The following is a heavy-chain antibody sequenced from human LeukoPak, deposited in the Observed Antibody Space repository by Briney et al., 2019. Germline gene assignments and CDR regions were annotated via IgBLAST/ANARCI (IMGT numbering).Heavy chain of an antibody. CDR1: GYTFTDYY. J-gene: IGHJ4*02. V-gene: IGHV1-2*02. CDR2: INPDSSDT. D-gene: IGHD3-10*01. Sequence: ASVNVSCKASGYTFTDYYVDWVRQAPGQGLEWMGWINPDSSDTYYAQKFQDRVTMTRDTSISTAYMELSRLTSDDTAVYYCARVSQRGFGEYDYWGQGTLVTVSS. CDR3: ARVSQRGFGEYDY.